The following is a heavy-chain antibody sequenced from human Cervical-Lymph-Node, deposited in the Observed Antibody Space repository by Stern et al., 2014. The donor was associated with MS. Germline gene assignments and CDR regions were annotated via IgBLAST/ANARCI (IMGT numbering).Heavy chain of an antibody. J-gene: IGHJ6*02. Sequence: VQLVESGGGVVRPGRSLRLSCATSGFTFSRFAVLWVRQAPGKGLEWVAAISYDGGNKVYGDSVKGRFTISRDNSKNTLFLQMNNLRPEDSGVYHCARDRLDGDYVYYYGLDVWGQGTTVTVSS. CDR2: ISYDGGNK. CDR3: ARDRLDGDYVYYYGLDV. D-gene: IGHD4-17*01. V-gene: IGHV3-30*04. CDR1: GFTFSRFA.